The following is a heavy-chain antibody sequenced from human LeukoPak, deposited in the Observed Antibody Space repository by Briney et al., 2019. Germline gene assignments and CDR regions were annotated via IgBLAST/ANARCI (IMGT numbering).Heavy chain of an antibody. CDR3: ARYNTGRSDY. V-gene: IGHV3-21*01. CDR2: ISSSSDYI. D-gene: IGHD1-14*01. Sequence: ESGGSLRLSCPASGFTFSDYSMSWVRQAPGKGLEWVSSISSSSDYIYYADSVKGRFTISRDNARNSLYLQMSSLRADDTAVYYCARYNTGRSDYWGQGTLVTVSS. J-gene: IGHJ4*01. CDR1: GFTFSDYS.